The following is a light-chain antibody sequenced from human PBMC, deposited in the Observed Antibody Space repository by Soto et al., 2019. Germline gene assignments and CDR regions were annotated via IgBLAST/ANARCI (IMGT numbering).Light chain of an antibody. CDR2: GVS. J-gene: IGKJ5*01. CDR3: QQRSNWPPIT. CDR1: QSVSSSY. Sequence: EIVLTQSPGTLSLSPGERATLSCRASQSVSSSYLAWYQQKPGQAPKFLIYGVSSRATGIPARFSGSGSGTDFTLTISSLEPEDFAVYYCQQRSNWPPITLGQGTRLEIK. V-gene: IGKV3D-20*02.